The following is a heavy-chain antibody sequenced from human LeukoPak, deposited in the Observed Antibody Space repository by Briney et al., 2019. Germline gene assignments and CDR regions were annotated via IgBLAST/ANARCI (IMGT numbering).Heavy chain of an antibody. CDR1: GFTLTNYW. D-gene: IGHD5-12*01. V-gene: IGHV3-7*01. CDR3: GTWGIVAALDR. CDR2: IRPEGSDK. J-gene: IGHJ5*02. Sequence: GGSLRLSCAASGFTLTNYWMGWVRQAPGKGLEWVANIRPEGSDKYYVDSVKGRFTISRDNAQNSLYLQMNSLRAEDSGAYHCGTWGIVAALDRWGQGTLVSVSS.